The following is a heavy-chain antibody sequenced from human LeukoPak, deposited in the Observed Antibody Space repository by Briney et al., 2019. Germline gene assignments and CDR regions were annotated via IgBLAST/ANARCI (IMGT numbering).Heavy chain of an antibody. CDR2: IYWDDDK. D-gene: IGHD6-19*01. V-gene: IGHV2-5*02. Sequence: ESGPTLVKPSQTLTLTCTFSGFSLSTSGVGVGWIRQPPGKALEWLALIYWDDDKRYSPSLKSRLTITKDTSKNQVVLTMTNMDPVDTATYYRAHRPGEDGGWLDDNDAFDIWGQGTMVTVSS. J-gene: IGHJ3*02. CDR3: AHRPGEDGGWLDDNDAFDI. CDR1: GFSLSTSGVG.